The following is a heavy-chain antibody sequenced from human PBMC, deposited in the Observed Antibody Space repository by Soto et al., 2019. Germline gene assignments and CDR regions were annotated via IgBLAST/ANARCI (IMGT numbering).Heavy chain of an antibody. Sequence: SETLSLICTVSGGSISSSSYYWGWIRQPPGKGLEWIGSIYYSGSTYYNPSLKSRVTISVDTSKNQFSLKLSSVTAADTAVYYCARRGSGYTYYFDYWGQGTLVTVS. CDR3: ARRGSGYTYYFDY. CDR1: GGSISSSSYY. J-gene: IGHJ4*02. CDR2: IYYSGST. V-gene: IGHV4-39*01. D-gene: IGHD3-22*01.